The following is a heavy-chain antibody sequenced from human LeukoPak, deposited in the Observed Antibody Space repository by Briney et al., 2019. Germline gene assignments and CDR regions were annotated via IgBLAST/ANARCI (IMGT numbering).Heavy chain of an antibody. CDR3: ARGTRYCDILTGYPDYYYYYMDV. V-gene: IGHV4-59*11. Sequence: PSETLSLTCTVSGGSISSHYWSWIRQPPGKGLEWSGYIYYSGSTNYNPSLKSRVTISVDTSKNQFSLKLSSVTAADTAVYYCARGTRYCDILTGYPDYYYYYMDVWGKGTTVTVSS. D-gene: IGHD3-9*01. CDR2: IYYSGST. CDR1: GGSISSHY. J-gene: IGHJ6*03.